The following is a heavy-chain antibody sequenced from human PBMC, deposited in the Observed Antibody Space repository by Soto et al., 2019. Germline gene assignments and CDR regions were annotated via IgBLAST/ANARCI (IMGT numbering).Heavy chain of an antibody. CDR2: ISGSGGHT. J-gene: IGHJ5*02. CDR3: AKIEMGWFAH. Sequence: GGSLRLSCTGSGFSFFSYAMSWVRQAPGKGLEWVSTISGSGGHTYYADSVKGRFIVSRDNDKNTVYLHMSSLTGEDTAVYFCAKIEMGWFAHWGQGTQVTVSS. V-gene: IGHV3-23*01. D-gene: IGHD2-8*01. CDR1: GFSFFSYA.